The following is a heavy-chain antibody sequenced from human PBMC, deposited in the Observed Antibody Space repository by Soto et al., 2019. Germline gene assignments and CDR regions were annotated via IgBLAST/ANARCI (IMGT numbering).Heavy chain of an antibody. CDR3: ARGSVVLLWFGANNWFDP. J-gene: IGHJ5*02. CDR2: INHSGST. D-gene: IGHD3-10*01. Sequence: PSETLSLTCAVYGGSFSGYYWSWIRQPPGKGLEWIGEINHSGSTNYNPSLKSRVTISVDTSKNQFSLKLSSVTAADTAVYYCARGSVVLLWFGANNWFDPWGQGTLVTVSS. CDR1: GGSFSGYY. V-gene: IGHV4-34*01.